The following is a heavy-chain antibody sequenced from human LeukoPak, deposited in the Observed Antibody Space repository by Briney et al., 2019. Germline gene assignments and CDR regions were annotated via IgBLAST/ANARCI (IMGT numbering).Heavy chain of an antibody. V-gene: IGHV1-69*13. D-gene: IGHD3-9*01. Sequence: SVKVSCKTSGGTFSSSAINWVRQAPGQGLEWMGQIIPIFDTANYAHKFQGRVTITADESTSTAYMKLNSLRSEDTAVYYCARAHDILTGYYHDWGQGTLVTVSS. J-gene: IGHJ4*02. CDR2: IIPIFDTA. CDR1: GGTFSSSA. CDR3: ARAHDILTGYYHD.